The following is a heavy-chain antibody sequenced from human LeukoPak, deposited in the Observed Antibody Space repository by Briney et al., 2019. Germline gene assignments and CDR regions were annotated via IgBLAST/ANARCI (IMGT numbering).Heavy chain of an antibody. CDR2: INSDGSST. J-gene: IGHJ4*02. D-gene: IGHD2-15*01. CDR1: GFTFSSYA. CDR3: ARRYCSGGSCYIDY. V-gene: IGHV3-74*01. Sequence: GGSLRLSCAASGFTFSSYAMSWVRQAPGKRLVWVSRINSDGSSTSYADSVKGRFTISRDNAKNTLYLQMNSLRAEDTAVYYCARRYCSGGSCYIDYWGQGTLVTVSS.